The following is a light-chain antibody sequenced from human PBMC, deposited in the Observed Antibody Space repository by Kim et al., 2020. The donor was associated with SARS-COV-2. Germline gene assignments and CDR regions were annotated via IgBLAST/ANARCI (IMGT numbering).Light chain of an antibody. Sequence: EIVLTQSPGTLSLSPGERATLSCMASQSVSSYLAWYQHKTGQAPRLLIYAASGRAPGISDRFSGSGSGTDFTLTISRLEPEDFAVYYCQHYANSPRTFGQGTKVDIK. CDR2: AAS. CDR3: QHYANSPRT. CDR1: QSVSSY. J-gene: IGKJ1*01. V-gene: IGKV3-20*01.